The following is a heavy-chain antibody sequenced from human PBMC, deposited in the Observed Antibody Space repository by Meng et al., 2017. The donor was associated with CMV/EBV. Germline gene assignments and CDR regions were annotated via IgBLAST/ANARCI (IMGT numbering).Heavy chain of an antibody. J-gene: IGHJ6*02. Sequence: ASVKVSCKASGYTFTGYYMHWVRQAPGQGLEWMGWINPNSGGTNHAQKFQGRVTMTRDTSISTAYMELSRLRSDDTAVYYCARARVQTTLTPRGMDVWGQGTTVTVSS. CDR2: INPNSGGT. V-gene: IGHV1-2*02. D-gene: IGHD4-11*01. CDR1: GYTFTGYY. CDR3: ARARVQTTLTPRGMDV.